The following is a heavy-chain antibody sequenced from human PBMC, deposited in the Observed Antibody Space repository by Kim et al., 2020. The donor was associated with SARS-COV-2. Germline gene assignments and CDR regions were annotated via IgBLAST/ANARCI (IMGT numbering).Heavy chain of an antibody. D-gene: IGHD3-22*01. CDR3: ARGQFMHYYDSSGYQAFDI. Sequence: GRFTISRDNAKHSLYLRMNSLRAEDTAVYYCARGQFMHYYDSSGYQAFDIWGQGTMVTVSS. V-gene: IGHV3-11*05. J-gene: IGHJ3*02.